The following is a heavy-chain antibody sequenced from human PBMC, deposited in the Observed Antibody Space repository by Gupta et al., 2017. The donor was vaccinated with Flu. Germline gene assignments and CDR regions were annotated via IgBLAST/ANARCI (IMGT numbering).Heavy chain of an antibody. CDR2: IHPNSGGT. Sequence: QVRLVQSGAEVKKPGASVKVSCRASGYNFILYSIHWVRQAPGQGLEWMGGIHPNSGGTNSAQKFQGRVTMTRDTSISTAYRELSGLTSDDTAVYYCARDVLSEYNGNSFFDAWGQGTLVTVSS. CDR1: GYNFILYS. CDR3: ARDVLSEYNGNSFFDA. D-gene: IGHD1-7*01. J-gene: IGHJ4*02. V-gene: IGHV1-2*02.